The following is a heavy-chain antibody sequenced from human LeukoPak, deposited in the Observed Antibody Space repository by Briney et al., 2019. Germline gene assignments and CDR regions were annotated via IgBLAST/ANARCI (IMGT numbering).Heavy chain of an antibody. CDR1: GYPFTSYD. CDR3: ARGSWGVNDY. V-gene: IGHV1-8*01. D-gene: IGHD3-16*01. J-gene: IGHJ4*02. Sequence: ASVKVSFKASGYPFTSYDINWVRQATEQGLEWMGWMNPNSGNTGYAQKFQGRVTMTRNTSISTAYMELSSLRSEDTAVYYCARGSWGVNDYWGQGTLVTVSS. CDR2: MNPNSGNT.